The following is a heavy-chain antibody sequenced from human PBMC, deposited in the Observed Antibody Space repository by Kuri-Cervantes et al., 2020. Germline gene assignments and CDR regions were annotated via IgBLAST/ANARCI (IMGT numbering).Heavy chain of an antibody. CDR3: ARGGFRHIDY. D-gene: IGHD3-10*01. J-gene: IGHJ4*02. CDR2: INYSGSN. Sequence: SERLSPTCTVSGRSISSFYWSWIRQPPGKGLEWIGYINYSGSNNNNRSLKSRVTISVDTPKNQFSLKLSAVTAADTAVYYGARGGFRHIDYWGQGTLVTVSS. V-gene: IGHV4-59*01. CDR1: GRSISSFY.